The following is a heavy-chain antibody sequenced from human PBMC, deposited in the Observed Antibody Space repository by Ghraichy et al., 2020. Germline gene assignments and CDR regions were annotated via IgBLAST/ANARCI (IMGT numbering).Heavy chain of an antibody. CDR3: SVNLQYNTSPDAEHFQH. D-gene: IGHD6-6*01. CDR2: INPNSGGT. CDR1: GYTFTGHY. Sequence: ASVKVSCKASGYTFTGHYLHWVRQAPGQGLEWMGWINPNSGGTKYTQKFQGRVTMTRDTSISTAYMELSRLRSDNTAVYYCSVNLQYNTSPDAEHFQHWGQGTLVTVSS. V-gene: IGHV1-2*02. J-gene: IGHJ1*01.